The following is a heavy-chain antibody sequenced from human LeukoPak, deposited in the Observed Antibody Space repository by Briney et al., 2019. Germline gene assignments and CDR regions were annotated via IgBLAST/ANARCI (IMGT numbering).Heavy chain of an antibody. CDR2: IYYSGST. Sequence: WVRQPPGKGLEWIGSIYYSGSTYYNPSLKSRVTISVDTSKNQFSLKLSSVTAADTAAYYCARVVDIVATIIGDAFDIWGQGTMVTVSS. J-gene: IGHJ3*02. CDR3: ARVVDIVATIIGDAFDI. D-gene: IGHD5-12*01. V-gene: IGHV4-39*01.